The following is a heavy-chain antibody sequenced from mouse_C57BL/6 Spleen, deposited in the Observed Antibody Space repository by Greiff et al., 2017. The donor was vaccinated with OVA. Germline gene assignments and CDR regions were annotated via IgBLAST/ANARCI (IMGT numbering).Heavy chain of an antibody. J-gene: IGHJ2*01. D-gene: IGHD1-1*01. CDR1: GYAFSSSW. V-gene: IGHV1-82*01. CDR3: AREGELVLRYFGY. CDR2: IYPGDGDT. Sequence: VQLQQSGPELVKPGASVKISCKASGYAFSSSWMNWVKQRPGKGLEWIGRIYPGDGDTNYNGKFKGKATLTADKSSSTAYMQLSSLTSEDSAVYFCAREGELVLRYFGYWGQGTTLTVSS.